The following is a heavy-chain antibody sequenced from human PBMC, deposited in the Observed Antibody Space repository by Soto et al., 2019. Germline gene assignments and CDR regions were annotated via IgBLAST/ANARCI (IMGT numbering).Heavy chain of an antibody. CDR1: GFPFSSYW. D-gene: IGHD3-10*01. V-gene: IGHV3-74*01. CDR3: ARAPSTLARGAFDI. CDR2: INTDGSGT. Sequence: GGSLRLSCGASGFPFSSYWMHWVRQDTGQGLVWVSRINTDGSGTNYADSVKGRFTISRDNAKNTLHLQMNSLRAEDTAVYYCARAPSTLARGAFDIWGQGTMVTVSS. J-gene: IGHJ3*02.